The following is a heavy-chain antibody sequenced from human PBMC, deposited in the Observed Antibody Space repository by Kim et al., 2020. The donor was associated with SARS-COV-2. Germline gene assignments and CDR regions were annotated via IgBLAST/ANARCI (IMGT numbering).Heavy chain of an antibody. Sequence: SETLSLTCTVSGGSISSYYWSWIRQPPGKGLEWIGYIYYSGSTNYNPSLKSRVTISVDTSKNQFSLKLSSVTAADTAVYYCARLPDDCSSTSCYRTVRYFDPSGPGTLRTVS. CDR2: IYYSGST. V-gene: IGHV4-59*08. J-gene: IGHJ2*01. D-gene: IGHD2-2*01. CDR1: GGSISSYY. CDR3: ARLPDDCSSTSCYRTVRYFDP.